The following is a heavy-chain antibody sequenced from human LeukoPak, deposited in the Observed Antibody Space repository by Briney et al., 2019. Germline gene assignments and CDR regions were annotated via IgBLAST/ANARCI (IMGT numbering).Heavy chain of an antibody. D-gene: IGHD3-3*01. CDR1: GYTFTGYY. Sequence: GASVKVSCKASGYTFTGYYMHWVRQAPGQGLEWMGWINPNSGGTNYAQKFQGRVTMTRDTSISTAYMELSRLRSDDTAVYYCARVHYDFWSGYFDGFDYWGQGTLVTVSS. CDR3: ARVHYDFWSGYFDGFDY. J-gene: IGHJ4*02. V-gene: IGHV1-2*02. CDR2: INPNSGGT.